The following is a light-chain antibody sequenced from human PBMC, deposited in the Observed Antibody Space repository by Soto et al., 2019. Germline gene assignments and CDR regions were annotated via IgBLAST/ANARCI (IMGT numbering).Light chain of an antibody. CDR2: GAS. CDR1: QSVSSSY. V-gene: IGKV3-20*01. CDR3: QQYCSSPPFT. Sequence: EIVLTQSPGTLSLSPGDRATLSCRASQSVSSSYVAWYQQKPGQAPSLLIYGASSRATGIPDRFSGSGSGTDFSLTISRLEPEDFAVYYCQQYCSSPPFTFGHGTKVDIK. J-gene: IGKJ3*01.